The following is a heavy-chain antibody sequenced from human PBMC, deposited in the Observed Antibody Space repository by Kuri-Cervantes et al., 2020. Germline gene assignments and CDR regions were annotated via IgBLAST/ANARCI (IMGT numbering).Heavy chain of an antibody. D-gene: IGHD2-15*01. Sequence: SVKVSCKASGFTFTSSAVQWVRQARGQRLEWIGWIVVGSGNTNYAQKFQERVTITRDMSTGTAYMELSSLRSEDTAVYYCAAAQSVVPGPFQHWGQGTLVTVSS. J-gene: IGHJ1*01. V-gene: IGHV1-58*01. CDR1: GFTFTSSA. CDR2: IVVGSGNT. CDR3: AAAQSVVPGPFQH.